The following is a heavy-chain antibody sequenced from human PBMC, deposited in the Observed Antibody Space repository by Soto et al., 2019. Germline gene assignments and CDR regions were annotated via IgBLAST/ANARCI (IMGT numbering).Heavy chain of an antibody. J-gene: IGHJ6*02. CDR1: GYTFRSYD. V-gene: IGHV3-13*01. CDR3: ARGSKGTYGMDV. Sequence: SGGSLRLSCAASGYTFRSYDMHWVRQVTGKGLEWVSVIGSAGDSSYAPSVKGRFTISRENAKNSLYLQMNSLRAGDTAVYYCARGSKGTYGMDVWGQGTTVTVSS. CDR2: IGSAGDS. D-gene: IGHD3-10*01.